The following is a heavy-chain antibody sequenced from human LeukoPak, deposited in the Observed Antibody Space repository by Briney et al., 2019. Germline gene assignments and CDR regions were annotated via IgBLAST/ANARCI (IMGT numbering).Heavy chain of an antibody. V-gene: IGHV5-51*01. J-gene: IGHJ4*02. D-gene: IGHD2-2*01. CDR2: IYPGDSDT. Sequence: GESLKISCKGSGYSFTDYWIGWVRQLPGKGLEWMGIIYPGDSDTKYSPSFQGQVTISVDKSISTAYLQWSSLKASDTAMYFCARNYCTSTTCYPHFDYWGQGALVTVSS. CDR3: ARNYCTSTTCYPHFDY. CDR1: GYSFTDYW.